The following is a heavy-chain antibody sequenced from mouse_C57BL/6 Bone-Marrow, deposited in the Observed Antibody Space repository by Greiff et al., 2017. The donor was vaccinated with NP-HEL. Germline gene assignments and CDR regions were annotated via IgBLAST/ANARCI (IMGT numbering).Heavy chain of an antibody. CDR2: IDPENGDT. V-gene: IGHV14-4*01. J-gene: IGHJ3*01. CDR1: GFNIKDDY. Sequence: EVQLVESGAELVRPGASVKLSCTASGFNIKDDYMHWVKQRPEQGLEWIGWIDPENGDTEYASKFQGKATITADTSSNTAYLQLSSLTSEDTAVYYCTTGAITTVGFAYWGQGTLVTVSA. D-gene: IGHD1-1*01. CDR3: TTGAITTVGFAY.